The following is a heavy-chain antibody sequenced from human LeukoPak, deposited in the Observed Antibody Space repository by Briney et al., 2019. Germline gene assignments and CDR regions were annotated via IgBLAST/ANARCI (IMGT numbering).Heavy chain of an antibody. D-gene: IGHD6-13*01. CDR1: GESFSKYY. V-gene: IGHV4-34*01. CDR2: IYHSGST. J-gene: IGHJ4*02. CDR3: ARSGETAAFFY. Sequence: KSSETLSLTCAVYGESFSKYYWSWIRQPPGKGLEWIGYIYHSGSTYYNPSLKSRVTISVDRSKNQFSLKLSSVTAADTAVYYCARSGETAAFFYWGQGTLVTVSS.